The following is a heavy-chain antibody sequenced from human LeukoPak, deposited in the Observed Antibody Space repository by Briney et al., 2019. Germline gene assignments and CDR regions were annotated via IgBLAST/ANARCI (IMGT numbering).Heavy chain of an antibody. V-gene: IGHV1-2*02. CDR1: GYTFTDYY. J-gene: IGHJ4*02. D-gene: IGHD6-6*01. Sequence: ASVKVSCKASGYTFTDYYMHWVRQAPGQGLEWMGWVNPNSGGTNFAQKFQGRVAMTRDTSISTAYLELGSLRSDDTAVYFCARARWQLVPYFDSWGQGTLVTVSS. CDR3: ARARWQLVPYFDS. CDR2: VNPNSGGT.